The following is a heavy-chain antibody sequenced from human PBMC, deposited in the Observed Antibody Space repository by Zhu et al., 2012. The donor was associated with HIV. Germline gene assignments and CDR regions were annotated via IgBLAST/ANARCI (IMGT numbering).Heavy chain of an antibody. V-gene: IGHV1-69*06. CDR1: GGTFSSYA. Sequence: QVQLVQSGAEVKKPGSSVKVSCKASGGTFSSYAISWVRQAPGQGLEWMGRIIPIFGTANYAQKFQGRVTITADKSTSTAYMELSSLRSEDTAVYYCARDRRMGSGSYVDAFDIWGQGTMGHRSLQ. J-gene: IGHJ3*02. D-gene: IGHD1-26*01. CDR2: IIPIFGTA. CDR3: ARDRRMGSGSYVDAFDI.